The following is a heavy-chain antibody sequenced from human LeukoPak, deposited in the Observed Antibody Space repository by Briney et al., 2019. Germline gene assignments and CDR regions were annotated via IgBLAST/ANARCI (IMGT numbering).Heavy chain of an antibody. D-gene: IGHD1-26*01. CDR3: ARDWVLLGAHEADFDY. CDR1: GFTCSSYW. CDR2: IKQDGSEK. J-gene: IGHJ4*02. Sequence: GGSLRLSCAASGFTCSSYWMSWVRQAPGKGLEWVANIKQDGSEKYYVDSVKGRFTISRDNAKNSLYLQMNSLRAEDTAVYYCARDWVLLGAHEADFDYWGQGTLVTVSS. V-gene: IGHV3-7*01.